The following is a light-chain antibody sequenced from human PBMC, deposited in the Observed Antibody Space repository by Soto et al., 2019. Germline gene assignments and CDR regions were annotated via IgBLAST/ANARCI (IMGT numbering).Light chain of an antibody. Sequence: DIQMTQSPSSLSASVGDRVTITCRASQSISRYLNWYQHKPGKAPKVLIYKASTLKSGVPSRFSGSGSGTEFTLTISSLQPDDFATYYCQHYNSYSEAFGQGTKVDIK. CDR1: QSISRY. CDR3: QHYNSYSEA. J-gene: IGKJ1*01. CDR2: KAS. V-gene: IGKV1-5*03.